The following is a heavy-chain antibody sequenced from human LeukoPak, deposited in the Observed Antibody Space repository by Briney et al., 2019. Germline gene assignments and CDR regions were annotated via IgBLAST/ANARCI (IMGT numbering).Heavy chain of an antibody. D-gene: IGHD6-25*01. V-gene: IGHV3-21*06. CDR1: GFTFSSYE. CDR2: ISSSNNYI. J-gene: IGHJ4*02. Sequence: GGSLRLSCAASGFTFSSYEMNWVRQAPGKGLEWVSCISSSNNYIYYADSMKGRFTISRDNAKNSLYLQMNSLRAEDTAVYYCARDVAIAAGFGNNFDYWGQGTLVTVSS. CDR3: ARDVAIAAGFGNNFDY.